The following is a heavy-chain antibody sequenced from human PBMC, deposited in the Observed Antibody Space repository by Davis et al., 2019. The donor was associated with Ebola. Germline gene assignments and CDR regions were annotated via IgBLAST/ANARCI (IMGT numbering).Heavy chain of an antibody. V-gene: IGHV1-2*04. J-gene: IGHJ3*02. CDR3: ARGIAAAGDAFDI. D-gene: IGHD6-13*01. CDR2: INPNSGGT. CDR1: GYTFTSYG. Sequence: ASVKVSCKASGYTFTSYGISWVRQAPGQGLEWMGWINPNSGGTNYAQKFQGWVTMTRDTSISTAYMELSRLRSDDTAVYYCARGIAAAGDAFDIWGQGTMVTVSS.